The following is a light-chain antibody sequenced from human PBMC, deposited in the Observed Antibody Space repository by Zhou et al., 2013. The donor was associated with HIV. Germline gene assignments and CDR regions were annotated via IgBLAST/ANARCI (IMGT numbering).Light chain of an antibody. CDR1: QSIGKH. CDR3: QQGYSTPLT. CDR2: GAS. V-gene: IGKV1-39*01. Sequence: DIQMTQSPSSLSASVGDRVTITCRASQSIGKHVNWFKQRPGKAPELLIYGASNLQSGVPPRFSGSASGTDFTLNISSLQPDDFATFYCQQGYSTPLTFGGGTKVDLK. J-gene: IGKJ4*01.